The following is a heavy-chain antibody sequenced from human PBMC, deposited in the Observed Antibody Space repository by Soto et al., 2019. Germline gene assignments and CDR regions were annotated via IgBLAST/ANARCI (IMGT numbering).Heavy chain of an antibody. Sequence: QVQLLESGGGVVQPGRSLRLSCAASGFTFSTYAMHWVRQAPGKGLEWVAVIVYDGSNKYYADSVKGRFTISRDNSKNALYLQMNSLSAEDGAVYYCARDGAGVAGPIDYWGQGTLVTVSS. J-gene: IGHJ4*02. V-gene: IGHV3-30-3*01. CDR2: IVYDGSNK. CDR3: ARDGAGVAGPIDY. D-gene: IGHD6-19*01. CDR1: GFTFSTYA.